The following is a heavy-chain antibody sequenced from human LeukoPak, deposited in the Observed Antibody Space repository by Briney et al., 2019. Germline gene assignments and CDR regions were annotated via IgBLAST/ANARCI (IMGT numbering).Heavy chain of an antibody. CDR2: ISSSSYI. CDR3: AREYSSSWYPYYYYYYMDV. D-gene: IGHD6-13*01. CDR1: GFTFSSYS. V-gene: IGHV3-21*01. Sequence: GGSLRLSCAASGFTFSSYSMNWVRQAPGKGLEWVSSISSSSYIYYADSVKGRFTISRDNAKNSLYLQMNSLRAEDTAVYYCAREYSSSWYPYYYYYYMDVWGKGTTVTVSS. J-gene: IGHJ6*03.